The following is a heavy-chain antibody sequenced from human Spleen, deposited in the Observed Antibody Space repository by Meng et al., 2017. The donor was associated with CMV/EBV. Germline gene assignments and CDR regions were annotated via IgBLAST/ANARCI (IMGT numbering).Heavy chain of an antibody. CDR1: FSSYA. V-gene: IGHV1-69*05. CDR2: IIPIFGTA. CDR3: ARGKGPAATHWYYYYGMDV. J-gene: IGHJ6*02. Sequence: FSSYAIRWVRQAPGQGLEWMGGIIPIFGTANYAQKFQGRVTITTDESTSTAYMELSSLRSEDTAVYYCARGKGPAATHWYYYYGMDVWGQGTTVTVSS. D-gene: IGHD2-2*01.